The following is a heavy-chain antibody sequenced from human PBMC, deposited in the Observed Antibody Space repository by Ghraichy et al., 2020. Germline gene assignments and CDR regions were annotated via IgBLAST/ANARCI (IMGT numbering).Heavy chain of an antibody. J-gene: IGHJ4*02. CDR2: VSGGGGSP. CDR1: GFTFSSYA. Sequence: GGSLRLSCAASGFTFSSYAMSWVRQAPGKGLEWVSAVSGGGGSPYYADSVKGRFTISRDNSKNTLYLQMNSLRAEDTAVYYCAKVQALWFGELDEDYFDYWGQGTLVTVSS. CDR3: AKVQALWFGELDEDYFDY. V-gene: IGHV3-23*01. D-gene: IGHD3-10*01.